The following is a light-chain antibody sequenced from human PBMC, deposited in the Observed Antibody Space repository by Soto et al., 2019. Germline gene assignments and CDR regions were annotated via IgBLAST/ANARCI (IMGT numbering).Light chain of an antibody. V-gene: IGKV3-11*01. CDR1: QPITRY. CDR2: DAS. J-gene: IGKJ4*01. Sequence: EIVLTQSPVTQSLSPGQTATLSCRASQPITRYLAWYQQKPGQAPRLLIYDASTRASGTPARFSGSGYGTYFHLTISCHEHEESAGYYCQLRADWHTFGGGSTVEIK. CDR3: QLRADWHT.